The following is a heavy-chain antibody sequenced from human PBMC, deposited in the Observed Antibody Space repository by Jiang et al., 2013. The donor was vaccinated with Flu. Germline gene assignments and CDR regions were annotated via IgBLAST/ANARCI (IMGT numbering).Heavy chain of an antibody. CDR3: TKDRVSDDYSNYYYYMDV. D-gene: IGHD4-11*01. Sequence: SCAASGFTFSTYAMSWVRQAPGKGLEWVSGISGTGSFIYYADSVRGRFTISRDRTKNTLYLYMNSLRAEDTAVYYCTKDRVSDDYSNYYYYMDVWGKGTTVTVSS. V-gene: IGHV3-23*01. CDR1: GFTFSTYA. J-gene: IGHJ6*03. CDR2: ISGTGSFI.